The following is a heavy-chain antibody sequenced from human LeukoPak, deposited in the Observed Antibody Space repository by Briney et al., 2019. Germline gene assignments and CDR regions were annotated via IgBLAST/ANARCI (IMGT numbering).Heavy chain of an antibody. CDR2: IKQDGSEK. J-gene: IGHJ4*02. CDR1: GFTFSSYW. Sequence: AGGSLRLSCAASGFTFSSYWMSWVRQAPGKGLEWVANIKQDGSEKYYVDSVKGRFTISRDNAKNSLYLQMNSLRAEDTAVYYCARAGAHSSSSLRYWGQGTLVTVSS. D-gene: IGHD6-13*01. CDR3: ARAGAHSSSSLRY. V-gene: IGHV3-7*01.